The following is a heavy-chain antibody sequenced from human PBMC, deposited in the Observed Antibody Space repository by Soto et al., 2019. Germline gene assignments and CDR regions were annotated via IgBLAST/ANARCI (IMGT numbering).Heavy chain of an antibody. V-gene: IGHV3-15*07. CDR2: IKSKTDGGTT. J-gene: IGHJ5*02. D-gene: IGHD3-10*01. CDR3: TRGGAKLLWFGELKNWFDP. Sequence: EVQLVESGGGLVKPGGSLRLSCAASGFTFSNAWMNWVRQAPGKGLEWVGRIKSKTDGGTTDYAAPVKGRFTISRDDSKNTLYLQMNSLKTEDTAVYYCTRGGAKLLWFGELKNWFDPWGQGTLVTVSS. CDR1: GFTFSNAW.